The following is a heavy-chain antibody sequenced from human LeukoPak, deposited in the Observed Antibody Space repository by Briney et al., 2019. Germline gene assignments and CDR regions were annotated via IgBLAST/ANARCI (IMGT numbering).Heavy chain of an antibody. CDR2: IKSKTDGETT. CDR1: GFTFSNAW. J-gene: IGHJ4*02. Sequence: GGSLRLSCAASGFTFSNAWMSWVRQAPGKGLEWVGRIKSKTDGETTDYAAPVKGRFTISRDDSKNTLYLQMNSLKTEDTAVYYCTTDSNYDILTGYYKFDYWGQGTLVTVSS. D-gene: IGHD3-9*01. V-gene: IGHV3-15*01. CDR3: TTDSNYDILTGYYKFDY.